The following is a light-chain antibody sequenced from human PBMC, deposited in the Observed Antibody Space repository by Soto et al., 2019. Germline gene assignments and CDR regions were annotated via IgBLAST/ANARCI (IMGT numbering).Light chain of an antibody. CDR2: NSY. Sequence: QSVLTQPPSASGTPGQRVTISCSGSSSNIGSKTVNWYQQLPGTVPKLLIYNSYQRPSGVPDRFSGSKSGTSASLAISGLQSEYEADYYCAAWDASLNGYVFGAGTKLTVL. V-gene: IGLV1-44*01. J-gene: IGLJ1*01. CDR3: AAWDASLNGYV. CDR1: SSNIGSKT.